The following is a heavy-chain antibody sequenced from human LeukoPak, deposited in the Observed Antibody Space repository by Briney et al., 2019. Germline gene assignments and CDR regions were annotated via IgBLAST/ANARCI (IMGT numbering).Heavy chain of an antibody. CDR3: AKGPHRDY. J-gene: IGHJ4*02. V-gene: IGHV3-23*01. Sequence: GGSLRLSCVASGFTFSNYAMSWVRQAPGKGLEWVSSLNGRGDSPYYADSVKGRFTISRDNSKNTLYLQMHSLRVEDTAVYYCAKGPHRDYWGQGTLLTVSS. CDR1: GFTFSNYA. CDR2: LNGRGDSP.